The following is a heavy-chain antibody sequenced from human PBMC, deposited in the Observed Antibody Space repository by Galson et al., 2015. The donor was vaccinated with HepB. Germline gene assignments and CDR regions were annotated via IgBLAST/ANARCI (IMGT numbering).Heavy chain of an antibody. V-gene: IGHV3-23*01. CDR3: AKELGYCSGGSCYRGDAFDI. D-gene: IGHD2-15*01. CDR2: ISGSGGST. J-gene: IGHJ3*02. Sequence: SLRLSCAASGFTFSSYAMSWVRQAPGKGLEWVSAISGSGGSTYYADSVKGRFTISRDNSKNTLYLQMNSLRAEDTAVYYCAKELGYCSGGSCYRGDAFDIWGQGTMVTVSS. CDR1: GFTFSSYA.